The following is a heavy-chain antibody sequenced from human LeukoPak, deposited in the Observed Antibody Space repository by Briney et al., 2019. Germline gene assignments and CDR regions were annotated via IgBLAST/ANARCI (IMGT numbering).Heavy chain of an antibody. CDR2: ISSSGSTI. CDR3: ARDRAPYGSGRKDAFDI. D-gene: IGHD3-10*01. J-gene: IGHJ3*02. CDR1: GFTFSIYG. V-gene: IGHV3-48*03. Sequence: GGSLRLSCAASGFTFSIYGMNWVRQAPGKGLEWVSYISSSGSTIYYADSVKGRFTISRDNAKNSLYLQMNSLRAEDTAVYYCARDRAPYGSGRKDAFDIWGQGTMVTVSS.